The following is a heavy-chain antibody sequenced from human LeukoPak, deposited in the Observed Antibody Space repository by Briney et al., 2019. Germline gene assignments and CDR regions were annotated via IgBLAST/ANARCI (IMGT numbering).Heavy chain of an antibody. Sequence: GSLRLSCAASGFTFRSYGIHWVRQAPGKGLEWVAGISYDGSKKDYADSVKGRFSISRDDSKNTVYLQMNSLTTEDTAIYYCAKGLFLYGSSGYPRCPDHWGQGTLVTVSS. V-gene: IGHV3-30*18. CDR2: ISYDGSKK. CDR3: AKGLFLYGSSGYPRCPDH. J-gene: IGHJ4*02. D-gene: IGHD3-22*01. CDR1: GFTFRSYG.